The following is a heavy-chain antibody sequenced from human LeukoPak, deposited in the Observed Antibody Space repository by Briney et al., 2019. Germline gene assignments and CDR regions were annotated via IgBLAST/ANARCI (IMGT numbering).Heavy chain of an antibody. Sequence: AGGSLRLSCAASGFVFSNFVMHWIRQAPVKGLVWVSRIPTDDNPTNYADFVQGRFTISRDNAKNTVYLQMNNLRAEDTAVYYCARDHYFKIDYWGQGTLVTVSS. CDR3: ARDHYFKIDY. CDR1: GFVFSNFV. J-gene: IGHJ4*02. V-gene: IGHV3-74*01. CDR2: IPTDDNPT. D-gene: IGHD2/OR15-2a*01.